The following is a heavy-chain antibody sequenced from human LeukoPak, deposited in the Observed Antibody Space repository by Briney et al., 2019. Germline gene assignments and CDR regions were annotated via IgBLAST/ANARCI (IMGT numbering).Heavy chain of an antibody. D-gene: IGHD2-15*01. CDR1: GVSISSGGYY. CDR2: IYYSGST. J-gene: IGHJ2*01. V-gene: IGHV4-31*03. CDR3: ARAVDGGSYWYFDL. Sequence: SETLSLTCTVSGVSISSGGYYWSWIRQHPGKGLEWIGYIYYSGSTYYNPSLKSRVTISVDTSKNQFSLKLSSVTAADTAVYYCARAVDGGSYWYFDLWGRGTLVTVSS.